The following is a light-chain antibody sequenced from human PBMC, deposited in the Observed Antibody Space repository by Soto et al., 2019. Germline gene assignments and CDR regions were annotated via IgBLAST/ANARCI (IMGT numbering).Light chain of an antibody. Sequence: QSALTQPPSVSGAPGQRVTISCTGSSSNIGAGYGVHWYRHLPGTAPKLLPYDNTNRPSGVPDRFSGSKSGTSASLAITGLQAEDEADYYCQSYDSSLSGVVFGGGTKLTVL. V-gene: IGLV1-40*01. CDR1: SSNIGAGYG. CDR3: QSYDSSLSGVV. CDR2: DNT. J-gene: IGLJ3*02.